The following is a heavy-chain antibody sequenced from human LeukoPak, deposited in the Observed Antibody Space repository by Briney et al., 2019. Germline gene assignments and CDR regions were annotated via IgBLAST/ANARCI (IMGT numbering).Heavy chain of an antibody. CDR2: IIPIFGTA. J-gene: IGHJ4*02. Sequence: SVKVSCKASGGTFSSYAISWVRQAPGQGLEWMGGIIPIFGTANYAQKFQGRVTITTDESTSTAYMELSSLTSEDTAVYYCASETVSGPDYWGQGTLVTVSS. D-gene: IGHD2-21*02. CDR3: ASETVSGPDY. V-gene: IGHV1-69*05. CDR1: GGTFSSYA.